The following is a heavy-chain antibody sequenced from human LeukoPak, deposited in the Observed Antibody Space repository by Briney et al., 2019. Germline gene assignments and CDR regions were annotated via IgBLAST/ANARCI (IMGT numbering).Heavy chain of an antibody. CDR3: ARSEINDYNRY. CDR1: GYSIRSGYH. V-gene: IGHV4-38-2*02. J-gene: IGHJ4*02. Sequence: PSETLSLTCSVSGYSIRSGYHWAWIRQSSGKGLEWIGSIYQSGSTYDNPSLRSRVTMSMDTSKNQFSLKMRPVTAADTAVYYCARSEINDYNRYWGQGILVTVSS. D-gene: IGHD3-16*01. CDR2: IYQSGST.